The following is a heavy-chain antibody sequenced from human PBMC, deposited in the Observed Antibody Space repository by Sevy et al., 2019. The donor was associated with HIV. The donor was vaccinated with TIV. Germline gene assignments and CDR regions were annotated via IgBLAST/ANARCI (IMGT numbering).Heavy chain of an antibody. V-gene: IGHV3-21*01. CDR1: GFTFSSYS. Sequence: GGSLRLSCAASGFTFSSYSMNWVRPAPGKGLEWVSSISSSSSYIYYADSVKGRFTISRDNAKNSLYLQMNSLRAEDTAVYYCARDPHSSSWPYYFDYWGQGTLVTVSS. D-gene: IGHD6-13*01. CDR3: ARDPHSSSWPYYFDY. CDR2: ISSSSSYI. J-gene: IGHJ4*02.